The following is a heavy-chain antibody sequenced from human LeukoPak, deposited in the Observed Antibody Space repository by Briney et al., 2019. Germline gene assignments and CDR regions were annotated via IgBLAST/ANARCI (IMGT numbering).Heavy chain of an antibody. CDR1: GFTFSSYS. Sequence: GGSLRLSCAASGFTFSSYSMNWVRQAPGKGLEWVSYISSSSSTIYYADSVKGRFTISRDNAKNSLYLQMNSLRAEDTAVYYCARGNSYGSYYFDYWGQGTLVTVSS. J-gene: IGHJ4*02. CDR2: ISSSSSTI. CDR3: ARGNSYGSYYFDY. V-gene: IGHV3-48*04. D-gene: IGHD5-18*01.